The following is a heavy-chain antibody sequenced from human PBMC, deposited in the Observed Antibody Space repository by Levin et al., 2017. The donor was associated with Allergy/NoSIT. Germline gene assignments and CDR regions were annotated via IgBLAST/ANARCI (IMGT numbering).Heavy chain of an antibody. CDR2: IIPIFGTT. CDR1: GGSFSSFA. J-gene: IGHJ6*04. Sequence: ASVKVSCKASGGSFSSFAITWVRQAPGQGLEWMGGIIPIFGTTDYAQKFQGRVTISADDSTRTFYMEMNSLRSEDTAVYFCARYMIATTGTSCPLDVWGKGTTVIVSS. V-gene: IGHV1-69*13. D-gene: IGHD3-22*01. CDR3: ARYMIATTGTSCPLDV.